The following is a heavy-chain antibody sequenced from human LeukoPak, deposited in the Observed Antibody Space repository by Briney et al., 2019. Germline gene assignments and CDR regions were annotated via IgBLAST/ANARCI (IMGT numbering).Heavy chain of an antibody. CDR2: ISGSARKI. V-gene: IGHV3-23*01. CDR1: GITFSNYA. J-gene: IGHJ4*02. D-gene: IGHD2/OR15-2a*01. CDR3: AKRFRGTSGLYYFDS. Sequence: GGSLRLSCVASGITFSNYAVSWVRQAPEKGLDWVSVISGSARKIRYADSVKGRFTISRDNSENIVYLQMNNLRVEDTAVYYCAKRFRGTSGLYYFDSWGQGTLVTVSS.